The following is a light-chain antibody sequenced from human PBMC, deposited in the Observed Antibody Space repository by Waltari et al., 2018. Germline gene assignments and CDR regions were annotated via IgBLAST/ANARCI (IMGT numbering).Light chain of an antibody. CDR2: AAS. CDR3: QQANSFPPT. J-gene: IGKJ3*01. CDR1: QDVARW. V-gene: IGKV1D-12*01. Sequence: TCRASQDVARWLAWYQQKPGKAPNLLIYAASSLHSGVPSRISGSGSGTDFTLTISSLQPDDFATYYCQQANSFPPTFGPGTTVDIK.